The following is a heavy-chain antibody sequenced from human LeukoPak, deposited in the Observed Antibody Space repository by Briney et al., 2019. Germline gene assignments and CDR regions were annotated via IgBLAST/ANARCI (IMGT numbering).Heavy chain of an antibody. V-gene: IGHV4-39*02. CDR2: IYYSGST. Sequence: SETLSLTCTVSGGSISSSSYYWGWIRQPPGKGLEWIGSIYYSGSTYYNPSLKSRVTISVDTSKNQFSLKLSSVTAADTSVYYCARDNYYDSSGYLDWGQGTLVTVSS. D-gene: IGHD3-22*01. CDR1: GGSISSSSYY. CDR3: ARDNYYDSSGYLD. J-gene: IGHJ4*02.